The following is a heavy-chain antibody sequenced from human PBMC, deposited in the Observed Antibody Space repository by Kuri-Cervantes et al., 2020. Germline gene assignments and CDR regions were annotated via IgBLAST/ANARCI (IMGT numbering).Heavy chain of an antibody. CDR2: ISGNGGTT. V-gene: IGHV3-23*01. J-gene: IGHJ4*02. D-gene: IGHD3-10*02. Sequence: GESLKISCAASGFTFSSYWMSWVRQAPGKGLEWVSGISGNGGTTYYADSVKGRFAISRDNSKNTLFMQMNSLRADDTAVYYCAKHYVASRPPVDCWGQGTMVTVSS. CDR3: AKHYVASRPPVDC. CDR1: GFTFSSYW.